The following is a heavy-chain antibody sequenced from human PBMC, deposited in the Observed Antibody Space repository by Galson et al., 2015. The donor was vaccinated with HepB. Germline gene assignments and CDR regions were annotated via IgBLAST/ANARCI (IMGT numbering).Heavy chain of an antibody. CDR2: IIPIFGTA. CDR1: GGTFSSYA. V-gene: IGHV1-69*13. J-gene: IGHJ4*02. CDR3: ARGVVPAAYYFDY. Sequence: SVKVSCKASGGTFSSYAISWVRQAPGQGLEWMGGIIPIFGTANYAQKFQDRVTITADESTSTAYMELSSLRSEDTAVYYCARGVVPAAYYFDYWGQGTLVTVSS. D-gene: IGHD2-2*01.